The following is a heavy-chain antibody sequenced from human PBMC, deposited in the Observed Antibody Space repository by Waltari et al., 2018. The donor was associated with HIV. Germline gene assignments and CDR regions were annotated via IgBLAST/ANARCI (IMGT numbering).Heavy chain of an antibody. J-gene: IGHJ1*01. CDR2: IDHSGRA. CDR3: ARGPHTSIFGVVKYFQP. V-gene: IGHV4-34*02. CDR1: GGSFTAYY. D-gene: IGHD3-3*01. Sequence: QVQLQQWGTGLLMPSETLSLTCAVYGGSFTAYYCTWTRQPPGNGLEWIGEIDHSGRANYNPSLKSRVTISVDASKNQFSLKLTSVTAADTGLYYCARGPHTSIFGVVKYFQPWGQGTLVIVSS.